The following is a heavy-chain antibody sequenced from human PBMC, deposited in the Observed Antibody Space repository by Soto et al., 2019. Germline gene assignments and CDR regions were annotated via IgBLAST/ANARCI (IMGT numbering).Heavy chain of an antibody. Sequence: QLQLQESGPGLVKPSETLSLTCAVSGASISSEQSWSWVRQPPGKGLEWIGEIHHSGSTNNNPSLKSRVTXSVXKSKTQFSLTLSSVTAADTAVYYGARRFGWYAIDQWGQGTLVIVSS. J-gene: IGHJ4*02. D-gene: IGHD6-19*01. V-gene: IGHV4-4*02. CDR3: ARRFGWYAIDQ. CDR1: GASISSEQS. CDR2: IHHSGST.